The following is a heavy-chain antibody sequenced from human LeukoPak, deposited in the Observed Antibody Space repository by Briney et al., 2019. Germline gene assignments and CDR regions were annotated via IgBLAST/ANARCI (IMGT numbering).Heavy chain of an antibody. J-gene: IGHJ3*02. CDR1: GFTFSSYS. CDR2: ISSSGSYI. Sequence: GGSLRLSCAASGFTFSSYSMNWVRQAPGKGLEWVSSISSSGSYIYYADSVKGRFTISRDNAKNSLYLQMNSLRAEDTAVYYCARHPRVGATHDAFDIWGQGTMVTVSS. D-gene: IGHD1-26*01. CDR3: ARHPRVGATHDAFDI. V-gene: IGHV3-21*01.